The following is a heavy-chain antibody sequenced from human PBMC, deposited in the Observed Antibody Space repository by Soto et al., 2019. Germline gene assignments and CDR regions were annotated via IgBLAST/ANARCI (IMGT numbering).Heavy chain of an antibody. CDR1: GYTFTSYY. D-gene: IGHD3-22*01. Sequence: ASVKVSFKASGYTFTSYYMHWLRQAPGQGLEWMGIINPSGGSTSYAQKFQGRVTMTRDTSTSTVYMELSSLRSEDTAVYYCARATMIVVVISDYWGQGTLVTVSS. V-gene: IGHV1-46*01. CDR2: INPSGGST. CDR3: ARATMIVVVISDY. J-gene: IGHJ4*02.